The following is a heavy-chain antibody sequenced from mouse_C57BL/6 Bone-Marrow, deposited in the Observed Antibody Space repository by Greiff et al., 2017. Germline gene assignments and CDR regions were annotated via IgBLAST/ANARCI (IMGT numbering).Heavy chain of an antibody. CDR1: GFTFSDYG. V-gene: IGHV5-17*01. CDR2: ISSGSSTI. J-gene: IGHJ4*01. D-gene: IGHD2-1*01. Sequence: EVKLMESGGGLVKPGGSLTLSCAASGFTFSDYGMHWVRQAPEKGLEWVAYISSGSSTIYYADTVKGRFTISRDNAKNTLFLQMTMLRSEDTALYYCARDNAWGYGNYWAMDYWGQGTSVTVSS. CDR3: ARDNAWGYGNYWAMDY.